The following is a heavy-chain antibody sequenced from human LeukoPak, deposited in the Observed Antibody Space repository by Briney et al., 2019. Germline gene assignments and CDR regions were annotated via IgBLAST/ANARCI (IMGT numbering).Heavy chain of an antibody. V-gene: IGHV3-48*03. CDR1: GFTFSNHE. J-gene: IGHJ4*02. D-gene: IGHD2-2*01. Sequence: GGSLRLSCAASGFTFSNHEINWVRQAPGKGLQRVSYISSSGSTIYYADSVKGRFTISRDNAKNSLYLQMNSLRVEDTAVYFCARAGQFDGLVVTPPAVVGDYWGQGTLFTVSS. CDR2: ISSSGSTI. CDR3: ARAGQFDGLVVTPPAVVGDY.